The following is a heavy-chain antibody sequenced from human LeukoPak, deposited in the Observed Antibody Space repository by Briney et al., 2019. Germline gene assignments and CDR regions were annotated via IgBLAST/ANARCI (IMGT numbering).Heavy chain of an antibody. CDR3: ARAYFEY. CDR1: EFTFSSFG. J-gene: IGHJ4*02. Sequence: GGSLRLSCAASEFTFSSFGMHGVRQAPGKGLEWVAVIWYDASDRYYADSVKGRFTISRDNSKNTLFLQMNSLRDDDTAVYYCARAYFEYWGPGTLVTVSS. CDR2: IWYDASDR. V-gene: IGHV3-33*01.